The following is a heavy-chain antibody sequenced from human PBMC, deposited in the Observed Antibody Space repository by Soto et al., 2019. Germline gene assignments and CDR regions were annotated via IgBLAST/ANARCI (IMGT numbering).Heavy chain of an antibody. CDR2: VSRAGTYT. CDR1: GFTFSSYA. D-gene: IGHD3-16*01. J-gene: IGHJ5*02. Sequence: EVQLLESGGDVVRPGGSLRLSCAASGFTFSSYAMGWVRQAPWKGLEWVAGVSRAGTYTFYADSVRGRFSISRDNSRDTVDLYMNALRVDDTAVYFCVKYTVTEELGESWGQGTLVSVSS. CDR3: VKYTVTEELGES. V-gene: IGHV3-23*01.